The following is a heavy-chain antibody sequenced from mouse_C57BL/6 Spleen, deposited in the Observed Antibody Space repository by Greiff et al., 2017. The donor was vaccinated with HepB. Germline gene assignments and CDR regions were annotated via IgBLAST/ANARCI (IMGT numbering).Heavy chain of an antibody. Sequence: QVQLKQPGAELVMPGASVKLSCKASGYTFTSYWMHWVKQRPGQGLEWIGEIDPSDSYTNYNQKFKGKSTLTVDKSSSTAYMQLSSLTSEDSAVYYCARKDYSNYEDAMDYWGQGTSVTVSS. J-gene: IGHJ4*01. V-gene: IGHV1-69*01. D-gene: IGHD2-5*01. CDR3: ARKDYSNYEDAMDY. CDR2: IDPSDSYT. CDR1: GYTFTSYW.